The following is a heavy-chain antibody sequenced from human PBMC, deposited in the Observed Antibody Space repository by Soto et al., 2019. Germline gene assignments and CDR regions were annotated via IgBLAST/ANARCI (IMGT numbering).Heavy chain of an antibody. J-gene: IGHJ5*02. CDR2: VYYSGSS. V-gene: IGHV4-31*03. CDR1: VDSISCWASV. Sequence: SEPLSLTCPVSVDSISCWASVWSWIREPDVKVLEWIANVYYSGSSYYNPSLKSRLTISVDTTKNQFSLQLKSMTAADTAVYYCAKLSCTSSACYFPGWFDPWGQGTLVTVSS. CDR3: AKLSCTSSACYFPGWFDP. D-gene: IGHD2-8*01.